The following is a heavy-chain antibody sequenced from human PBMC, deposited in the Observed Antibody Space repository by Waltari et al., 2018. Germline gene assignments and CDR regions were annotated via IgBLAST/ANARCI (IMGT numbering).Heavy chain of an antibody. Sequence: QVQLVESGGGAVQPGRSLRLSCAASGFTSSSFVLHWLRQAPGKGLEWVAVITYDGDNENYVDPVKGRFTISRDNSKNTLFLQMNSLRVEDAAVYYCARVVSGAFDMWGQGTMVIVSS. CDR3: ARVVSGAFDM. CDR1: GFTSSSFV. D-gene: IGHD3-10*01. J-gene: IGHJ3*02. V-gene: IGHV3-30*03. CDR2: ITYDGDNE.